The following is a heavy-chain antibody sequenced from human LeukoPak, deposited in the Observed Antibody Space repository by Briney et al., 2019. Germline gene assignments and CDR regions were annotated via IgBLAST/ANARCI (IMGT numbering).Heavy chain of an antibody. D-gene: IGHD3-22*01. Sequence: GGSLRLSCPASGFTFSSYAMSWVRQAPGKGLEWVSSISDSGSGTYYAGSVKGRFTISRDNSKNTLYLQMNSLRAEDTAVYYCAKRTDTSGNRGGALDIWGQGTMVAVSS. CDR3: AKRTDTSGNRGGALDI. CDR1: GFTFSSYA. J-gene: IGHJ3*02. V-gene: IGHV3-23*01. CDR2: ISDSGSGT.